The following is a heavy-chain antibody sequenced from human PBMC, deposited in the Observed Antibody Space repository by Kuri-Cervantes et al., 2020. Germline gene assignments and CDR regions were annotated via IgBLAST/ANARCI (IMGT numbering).Heavy chain of an antibody. D-gene: IGHD1-14*01. J-gene: IGHJ5*02. CDR3: ARILTDSAHKSIWFDP. Sequence: SCLTLVRPTQTLSLTCTFTGFSLSTRGVRLSWIRQPPGKALEWLARIDWDDDKFYSPSLKTRLTISKGTSKNQVVLTMTNMDPVDTATYYCARILTDSAHKSIWFDPWGQGTLVTVSS. CDR2: IDWDDDK. CDR1: GFSLSTRGVR. V-gene: IGHV2-70D*14.